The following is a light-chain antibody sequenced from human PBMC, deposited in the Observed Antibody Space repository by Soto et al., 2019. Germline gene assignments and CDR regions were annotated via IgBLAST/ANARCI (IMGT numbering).Light chain of an antibody. CDR2: DVS. J-gene: IGLJ1*01. Sequence: QSVLTQPASVSGSPGQSITISCTGTSSDIGGYKYVSWYQQHPGKAPKLMIYDVSNRPSGVSNRFSGSKSGNTATLTISGLRGEEGDGYYCSSYLGGSTYFFETGTRSTVL. CDR1: SSDIGGYKY. CDR3: SSYLGGSTYF. V-gene: IGLV2-14*01.